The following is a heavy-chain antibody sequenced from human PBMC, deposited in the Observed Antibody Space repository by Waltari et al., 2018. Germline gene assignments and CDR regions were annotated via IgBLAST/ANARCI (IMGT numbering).Heavy chain of an antibody. Sequence: QVQLQQSGPAVLEPSETLSLTCNVSGGSINEYYWSWIRPPPGKGLEWIGYLFASVDPNYTPSLRSRVAISADLSKNQVSLIVTSVTTADTAVYYCARDWDYGLDVWGQGTTVTVSS. D-gene: IGHD1-26*01. V-gene: IGHV4-59*01. CDR3: ARDWDYGLDV. CDR1: GGSINEYY. CDR2: LFASVDP. J-gene: IGHJ6*02.